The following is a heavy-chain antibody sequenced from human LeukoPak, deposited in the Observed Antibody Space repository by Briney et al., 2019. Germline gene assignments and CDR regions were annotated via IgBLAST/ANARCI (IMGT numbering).Heavy chain of an antibody. CDR2: INPSGGST. Sequence: ASVKVSCKASGYTFTSYYMHWVRQAPGQGLEWMGIINPSGGSTSYAQKFQGRVTMTTDTVTSTAYMELRSLRSDDTAIYYCARSAGYFYYYMDVWGKGTTVTISS. CDR1: GYTFTSYY. D-gene: IGHD6-25*01. CDR3: ARSAGYFYYYMDV. V-gene: IGHV1-46*01. J-gene: IGHJ6*03.